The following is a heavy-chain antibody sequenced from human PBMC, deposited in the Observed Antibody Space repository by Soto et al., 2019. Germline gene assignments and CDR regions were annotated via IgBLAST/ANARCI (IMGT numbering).Heavy chain of an antibody. CDR1: GFTFSSYS. J-gene: IGHJ4*02. CDR3: AKDNWNYSPSTYYFDY. CDR2: ISGSGSCT. D-gene: IGHD1-7*01. V-gene: IGHV3-23*01. Sequence: GGSLRLSCAASGFTFSSYSMNWVRQAPGKGLEWVSSISGSGSCTYYADSVKGRFTISRDNSKNTLYLQMNSLRAEDTAVYYCAKDNWNYSPSTYYFDYWGQGTLVTVSS.